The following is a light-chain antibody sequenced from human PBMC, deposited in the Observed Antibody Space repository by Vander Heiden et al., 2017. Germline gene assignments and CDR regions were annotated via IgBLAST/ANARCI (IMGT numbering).Light chain of an antibody. CDR1: QGVGTY. CDR2: GAS. CDR3: QQYYTYPLT. V-gene: IGKV1-8*01. J-gene: IGKJ4*01. Sequence: AIQMTQSPSSFTASIGDRVTITCRASQGVGTYLAWYQQKPGKAPDLLVYGASTVQIGVPSRFSGSVSGTDFTLTISCLQSEDFATYYCQQYYTYPLTFGGGTKVEIQ.